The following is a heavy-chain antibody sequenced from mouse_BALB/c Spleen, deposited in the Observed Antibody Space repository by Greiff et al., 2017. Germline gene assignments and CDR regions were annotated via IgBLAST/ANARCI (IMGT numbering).Heavy chain of an antibody. V-gene: IGHV14-3*02. D-gene: IGHD3-3*01. CDR2: IDPANGNT. CDR3: AKGDLEGFAY. CDR1: GFNIKDTY. J-gene: IGHJ3*01. Sequence: EVQGVESGAELVKPGASVKLSCTASGFNIKDTYMHWVKQRPEQGLEWIGRIDPANGNTKYDPKFQGKATITADTSSNTAYLQLSSLTSEDTAVYYCAKGDLEGFAYWGQGTLVTVSA.